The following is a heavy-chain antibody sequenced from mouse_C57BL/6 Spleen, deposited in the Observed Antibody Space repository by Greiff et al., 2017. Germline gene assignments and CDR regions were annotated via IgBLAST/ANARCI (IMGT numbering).Heavy chain of an antibody. D-gene: IGHD1-1*01. Sequence: EVKVVESGGGLVKPGGSLKLSCAASGFTFSSYAMSWVRQTPEKRLEWVATISDGGSYTYYPDNVKGRFTISRDNAKNNLYLQMSHLKSEDTAMYYCARERYYYGSSYVYYFDYWGQGTTLTVSS. CDR3: ARERYYYGSSYVYYFDY. CDR2: ISDGGSYT. J-gene: IGHJ2*01. V-gene: IGHV5-4*01. CDR1: GFTFSSYA.